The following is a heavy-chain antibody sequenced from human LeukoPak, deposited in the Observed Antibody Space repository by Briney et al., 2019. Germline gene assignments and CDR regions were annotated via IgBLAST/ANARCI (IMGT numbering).Heavy chain of an antibody. CDR1: GFTFSDYY. CDR3: ARVVDHDYGDYYLDY. V-gene: IGHV3-11*01. D-gene: IGHD4-17*01. Sequence: PGGSLRLSCAASGFTFSDYYMSWIRQAPGKGLEWVSYISSSGSTIYYADSVKCRFTISRDNSKNTLYLQMNSLRAEDTAVYYCARVVDHDYGDYYLDYWGQGTLVTVSS. J-gene: IGHJ4*02. CDR2: ISSSGSTI.